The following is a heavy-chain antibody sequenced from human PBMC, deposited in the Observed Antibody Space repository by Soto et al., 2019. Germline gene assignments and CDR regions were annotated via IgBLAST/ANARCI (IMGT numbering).Heavy chain of an antibody. CDR3: ASLIAAAGTPFYYYYGMDV. CDR1: NGSISSSNW. Sequence: PSETLSLTCAVSNGSISSSNWWSWVRQPPGKGLEWIGEIYHSGSTNYNPSLKSRVTISVDKSKNQFSLKLSSLRSEDTAVYYCASLIAAAGTPFYYYYGMDVWGQGTTVTVSS. CDR2: IYHSGST. V-gene: IGHV4-4*02. D-gene: IGHD6-13*01. J-gene: IGHJ6*02.